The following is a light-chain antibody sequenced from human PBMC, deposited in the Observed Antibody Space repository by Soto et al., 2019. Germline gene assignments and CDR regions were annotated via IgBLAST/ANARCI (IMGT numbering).Light chain of an antibody. CDR1: SSNIGAGYD. Sequence: QSVLTQPPSVSGAPGQRVTISCTGSSSNIGAGYDVHWYQQLPGTAPKLLIYGNSNRPSGVPDRFSGSKSGTSASLAITGLQAEDEADYYCQSYASSLSAVVFGGGTKPTVL. J-gene: IGLJ2*01. CDR2: GNS. V-gene: IGLV1-40*01. CDR3: QSYASSLSAVV.